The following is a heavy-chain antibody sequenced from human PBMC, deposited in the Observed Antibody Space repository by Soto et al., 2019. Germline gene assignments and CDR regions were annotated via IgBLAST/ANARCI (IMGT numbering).Heavy chain of an antibody. CDR1: GGSISSSSYY. V-gene: IGHV4-39*01. CDR3: ARHSRRFEYSSSRFDP. CDR2: IDYSGST. Sequence: QLQLQESGPGLVKPSETLSLTCTVSGGSISSSSYYWGWIRQPPGKGLEWIGSIDYSGSTYYNPSHKSRVTISVDTSKNQFSLKLSSVTDADTAVYYCARHSRRFEYSSSRFDPWGQGILVTVSS. J-gene: IGHJ5*02. D-gene: IGHD6-6*01.